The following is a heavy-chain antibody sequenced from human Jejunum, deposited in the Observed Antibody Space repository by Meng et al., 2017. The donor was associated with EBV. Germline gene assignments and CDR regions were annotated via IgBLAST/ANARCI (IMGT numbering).Heavy chain of an antibody. D-gene: IGHD1-26*01. CDR3: ARDGGPSGSYAYWFDP. J-gene: IGHJ5*02. V-gene: IGHV4-4*02. CDR1: GGSISSSNW. Sequence: VRLQGPVPGVGKPLGTLSLTCAVSGGSISSSNWWSLVRQPPGKGPEWIGEIFHIGTTNYNPTLKSRVTMPVDKSKNHFSLKLTSVTAADTAVYYCARDGGPSGSYAYWFDPWGQGTLVTVSS. CDR2: IFHIGTT.